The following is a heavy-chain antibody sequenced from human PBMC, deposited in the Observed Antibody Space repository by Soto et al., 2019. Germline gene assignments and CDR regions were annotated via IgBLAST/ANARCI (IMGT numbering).Heavy chain of an antibody. D-gene: IGHD2-2*02. J-gene: IGHJ4*02. CDR1: GFTFSSYE. CDR2: ISSSGSTI. V-gene: IGHV3-48*03. Sequence: SGGSLRLSCAASGFTFSSYEMNWVRQAPGKGLEWVSYISSSGSTIYYADSVKGRFTISRDNAKNSLYLQMNSLRAEDTAVYYCAPPLYQPLLYTGNDYWGQGTLVTVYS. CDR3: APPLYQPLLYTGNDY.